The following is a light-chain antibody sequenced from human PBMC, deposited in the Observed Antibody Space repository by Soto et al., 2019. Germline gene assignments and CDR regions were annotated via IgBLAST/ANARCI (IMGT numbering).Light chain of an antibody. CDR1: QDINIY. J-gene: IGKJ5*01. CDR2: GAS. CDR3: QQSYSTPIT. V-gene: IGKV1-39*01. Sequence: DIQITQSPSSLFASVGDRVTITCQATQDINIYLNWYQQKPGKAPKLLISGASSLQSGVPSRFSGSGSGTDFTLTISSLQPEDFATYYCQQSYSTPITFGQGTRLEIK.